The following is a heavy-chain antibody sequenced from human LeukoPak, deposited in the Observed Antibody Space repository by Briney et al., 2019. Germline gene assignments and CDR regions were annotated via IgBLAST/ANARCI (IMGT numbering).Heavy chain of an antibody. Sequence: GGSLRLSCAASGFTFSSYSMNWVRQAPGKGLEWVSSISSSSSYIYYADSVKGRFTISRDNAKNSLYLQMNSLRAEDTAVYYCAGGYCSSTSCYTPPTYMDVWGKGTTVTVSS. J-gene: IGHJ6*03. V-gene: IGHV3-21*04. CDR1: GFTFSSYS. CDR3: AGGYCSSTSCYTPPTYMDV. CDR2: ISSSSSYI. D-gene: IGHD2-2*02.